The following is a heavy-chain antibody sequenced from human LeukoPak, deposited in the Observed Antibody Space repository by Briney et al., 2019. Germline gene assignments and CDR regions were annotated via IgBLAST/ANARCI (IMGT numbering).Heavy chain of an antibody. D-gene: IGHD6-13*01. CDR2: NIPILGTT. Sequence: SVKVSCKASGGTFSSYAIRWVRHAPGQGLEWVGGNIPILGTTNYAQKFQGRVTITADESTSTAYMELSSLRSEDTAVYYCARERHAGTVDYWGQGTLVTVSS. CDR1: GGTFSSYA. CDR3: ARERHAGTVDY. J-gene: IGHJ4*02. V-gene: IGHV1-69*01.